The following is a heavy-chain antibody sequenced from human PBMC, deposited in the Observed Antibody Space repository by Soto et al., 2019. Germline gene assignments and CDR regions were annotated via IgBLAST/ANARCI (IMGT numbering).Heavy chain of an antibody. V-gene: IGHV3-23*01. Sequence: GGSLRLSCAASGFTFGSYAMTWVRQAPGEGLEWVSSISGAGDATFHADSVKGRFTISRDNSKNTLYLQVNSLRTEDTAIYYCTNAPPNEHNDYWGQGTLVTVSS. CDR3: TNAPPNEHNDY. CDR2: ISGAGDAT. J-gene: IGHJ4*02. D-gene: IGHD1-1*01. CDR1: GFTFGSYA.